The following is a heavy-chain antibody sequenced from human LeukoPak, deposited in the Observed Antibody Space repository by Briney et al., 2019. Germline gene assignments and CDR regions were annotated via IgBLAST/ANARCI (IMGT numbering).Heavy chain of an antibody. D-gene: IGHD5-18*01. J-gene: IGHJ3*02. CDR2: INPGDSDT. Sequence: GESLKISCKGSGYSFNTYWIGWVRQMPGKGLEWMGIINPGDSDTRYSPSFQGQVTISADKFISTAYLQWSSLKASDTAMYYCARRRFVDTAMVTAFDIWGQGTMVTVSS. V-gene: IGHV5-51*01. CDR1: GYSFNTYW. CDR3: ARRRFVDTAMVTAFDI.